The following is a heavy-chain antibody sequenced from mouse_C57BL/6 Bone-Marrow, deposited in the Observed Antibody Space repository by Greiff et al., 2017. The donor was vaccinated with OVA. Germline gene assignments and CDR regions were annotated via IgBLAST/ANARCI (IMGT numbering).Heavy chain of an antibody. V-gene: IGHV5-6*01. CDR3: ARHNKRFAY. J-gene: IGHJ3*01. CDR1: GFTFRSYG. Sequence: EVKLMESGGDLVKPGGSLKLSCAASGFTFRSYGMSWVRQTPDKRLEWVATISSGGSYTYYPDSVKGRFTISRDNAKNTLYLQMSSLKSEDTAMYYCARHNKRFAYWGQGTLVTVSA. CDR2: ISSGGSYT.